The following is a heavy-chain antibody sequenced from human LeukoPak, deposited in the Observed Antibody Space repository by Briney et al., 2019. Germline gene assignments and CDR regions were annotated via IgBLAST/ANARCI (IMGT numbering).Heavy chain of an antibody. D-gene: IGHD2-21*01. J-gene: IGHJ4*02. Sequence: PGGSLRLSCAASGFTFSSYSMNWVRQAPGMGLEWVSPISVSGSYIYYADSLKGRFTVSRDNAKNSLYLQMNSLRAEDTAVYYCARSDDCDYWGQGALVTVSS. CDR2: ISVSGSYI. CDR1: GFTFSSYS. V-gene: IGHV3-21*01. CDR3: ARSDDCDY.